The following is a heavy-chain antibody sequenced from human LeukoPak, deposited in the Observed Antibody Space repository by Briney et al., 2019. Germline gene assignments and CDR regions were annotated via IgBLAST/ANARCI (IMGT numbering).Heavy chain of an antibody. D-gene: IGHD2/OR15-2a*01. J-gene: IGHJ4*02. Sequence: PGGSLRLSCAASGFPFSSYGMHWVRQAPGKGLEYVSSISSNGGSTYYANSVKSRFTISRDNSKNTLYLQMGSLRAEDMAVYYCARGLFGTTDYWGQGTLVTVSS. CDR1: GFPFSSYG. CDR3: ARGLFGTTDY. V-gene: IGHV3-64*01. CDR2: ISSNGGST.